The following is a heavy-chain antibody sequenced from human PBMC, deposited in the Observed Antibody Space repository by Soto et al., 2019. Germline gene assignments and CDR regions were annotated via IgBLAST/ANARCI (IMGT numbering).Heavy chain of an antibody. D-gene: IGHD2-15*01. CDR3: ARATDCSGGSCYSRGFDY. Sequence: QITLMESGPTLVKPTQTLTLTCTFSGFSLSTSGVGVGWIRQPPGKALEWLALIYWNDDKRYSPSLKSRLTITKDTSKNQVVLTMTNMDPVDTATYYCARATDCSGGSCYSRGFDYWGQGTLVTVSS. J-gene: IGHJ4*02. CDR2: IYWNDDK. V-gene: IGHV2-5*01. CDR1: GFSLSTSGVG.